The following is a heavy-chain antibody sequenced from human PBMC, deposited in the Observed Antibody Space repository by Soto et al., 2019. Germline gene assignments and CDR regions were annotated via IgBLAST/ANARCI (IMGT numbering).Heavy chain of an antibody. CDR1: GGSFTYT. Sequence: SVKVSCKASGGSFTYTLSWVRQAPGQGLEWMGGIIPIFGTTNYAQKFQGRVTVTADESTKTAYMELSTLRSEDTAVYYCARLHSHGTYGMDVWGQGTTVTVSS. J-gene: IGHJ6*02. D-gene: IGHD5-18*01. CDR3: ARLHSHGTYGMDV. V-gene: IGHV1-69*13. CDR2: IIPIFGTT.